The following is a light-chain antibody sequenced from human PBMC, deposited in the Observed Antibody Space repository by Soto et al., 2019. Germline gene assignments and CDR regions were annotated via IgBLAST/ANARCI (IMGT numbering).Light chain of an antibody. V-gene: IGLV2-14*01. CDR2: DVS. CDR3: SSYTSSSTLYV. J-gene: IGLJ1*01. CDR1: SSDVGDYKY. Sequence: QSVLTQPASVSGSPGQSITISCTRTSSDVGDYKYVSWYQQHPGKAPKLMIYDVSNRPSGVSNRFSGSKSGNTASLTISGLQAEDEADYYCSSYTSSSTLYVFGTGTKVTVL.